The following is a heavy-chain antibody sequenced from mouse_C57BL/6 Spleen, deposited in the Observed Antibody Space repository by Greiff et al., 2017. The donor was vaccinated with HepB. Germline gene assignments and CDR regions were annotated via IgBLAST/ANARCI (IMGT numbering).Heavy chain of an antibody. J-gene: IGHJ2*01. CDR3: ARNYGNYDFDY. D-gene: IGHD2-1*01. CDR1: GFTFSSYT. V-gene: IGHV5-9*01. CDR2: ISGGGGNT. Sequence: EVMLVESGGGLVKPGGSLKLSCAASGFTFSSYTMSWVRQTPEKRLEWVATISGGGGNTYYPDSVKGRFTISRDNAKNTLYLQMSSLRSEDTALYYCARNYGNYDFDYWGQGTTLTVSS.